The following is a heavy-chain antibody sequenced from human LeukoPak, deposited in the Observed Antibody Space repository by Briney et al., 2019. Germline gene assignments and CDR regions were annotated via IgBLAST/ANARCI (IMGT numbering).Heavy chain of an antibody. Sequence: PGGSLRLSCAASGFTFSSYGMHWVRQAPGKGLEWVAFIWYDGSNKYYADSVKGRFTISRDNSKNTLYLQMNSLRAEDTAVYYCAKKETTVVTGGFDYWGQGTLVTVSS. J-gene: IGHJ4*02. CDR1: GFTFSSYG. CDR2: IWYDGSNK. V-gene: IGHV3-30*02. CDR3: AKKETTVVTGGFDY. D-gene: IGHD4-23*01.